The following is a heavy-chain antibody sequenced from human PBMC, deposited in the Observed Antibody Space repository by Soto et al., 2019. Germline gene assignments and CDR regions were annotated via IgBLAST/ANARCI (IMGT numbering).Heavy chain of an antibody. CDR3: ARRTLGFDWSYWYFDL. V-gene: IGHV4-59*01. D-gene: IGHD3-9*01. J-gene: IGHJ2*01. CDR1: GGSISSYY. Sequence: QVQLQESGPGLVKPSETLSLTCTVSGGSISSYYWSWIRQPPGKGLEWIGYIYYSGSTNYNPSLKSRVTISVDTSKNQFSLKLSSVTAADTAVYYCARRTLGFDWSYWYFDLWGRGTLVTVSS. CDR2: IYYSGST.